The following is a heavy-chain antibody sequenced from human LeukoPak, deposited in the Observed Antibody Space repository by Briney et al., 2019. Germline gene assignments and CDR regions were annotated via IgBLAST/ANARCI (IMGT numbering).Heavy chain of an antibody. Sequence: PGGSLRLSGAASRFTFSSYAMSWVRQAPGKGLQWVTTISGSGGSTYYADSVKGRFTISSDNSKNTLYLQMNRLAAEDTAVYYCAKDKDCSGGSCYSANWFDPWGQGTLVTVSS. CDR1: RFTFSSYA. CDR2: ISGSGGST. J-gene: IGHJ5*02. CDR3: AKDKDCSGGSCYSANWFDP. D-gene: IGHD2-15*01. V-gene: IGHV3-23*01.